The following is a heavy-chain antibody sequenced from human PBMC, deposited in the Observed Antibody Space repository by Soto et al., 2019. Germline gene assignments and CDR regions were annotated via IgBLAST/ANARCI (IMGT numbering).Heavy chain of an antibody. J-gene: IGHJ6*02. CDR2: IYYSGST. CDR3: ARDRLSDYYYYNMDV. V-gene: IGHV4-59*01. Sequence: SETLSLTCTVSGGSISSYYWSWIRQPPGKGLEWIGYIYYSGSTNYSPSLKSRVTISVDTSKNQFSLKLSSVTAADTAVYYCARDRLSDYYYYNMDVWGQGTTVTVSS. CDR1: GGSISSYY.